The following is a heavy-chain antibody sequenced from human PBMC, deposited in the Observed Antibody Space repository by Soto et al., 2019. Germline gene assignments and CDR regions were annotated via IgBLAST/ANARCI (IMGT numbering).Heavy chain of an antibody. J-gene: IGHJ3*02. D-gene: IGHD2-15*01. CDR2: IYYSGRT. Sequence: QVQLQESGPGLVKPSQTLSLTCTVSGGSVSSGDYYWSWIRQSPGKGLEWIGNIYYSGRTYYNPSLKSRINISVDTSKNQFSLKLRSVTAADTAVYYCARESLIEVARDAFDIWGQGTSVTVSS. CDR3: ARESLIEVARDAFDI. V-gene: IGHV4-30-4*01. CDR1: GGSVSSGDYY.